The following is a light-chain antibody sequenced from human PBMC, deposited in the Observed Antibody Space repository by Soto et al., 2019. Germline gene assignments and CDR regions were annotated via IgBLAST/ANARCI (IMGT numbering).Light chain of an antibody. CDR3: NSYVAGRPV. CDR1: SSDVGKYDY. CDR2: EVS. J-gene: IGLJ1*01. Sequence: QSALTQPPSASGSPGQSVTISCTGTSSDVGKYDYVSWFQHHPGKAPKLIIYEVSKRPSGVPDRFSGSKSGSTASLPVSVLPTEYEDDYYCNSYVAGRPVFGTGTKVTVL. V-gene: IGLV2-8*01.